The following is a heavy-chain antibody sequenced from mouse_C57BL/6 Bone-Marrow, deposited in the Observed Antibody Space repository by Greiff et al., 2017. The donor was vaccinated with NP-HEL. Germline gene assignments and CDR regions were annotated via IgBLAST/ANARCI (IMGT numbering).Heavy chain of an antibody. V-gene: IGHV3-6*01. Sequence: EVQLQESGPGLVKPSQSLSLTCSVTGYSITSGYYWNWIRQFPGNKLEWMGYISYDGSNNYNPSLKNRISITRDTSKNQFFLKLNSVTTEDTATYYCARDSSGLYYYAMDYWGQGTSVTVSS. J-gene: IGHJ4*01. CDR3: ARDSSGLYYYAMDY. CDR2: ISYDGSN. CDR1: GYSITSGYY. D-gene: IGHD3-2*02.